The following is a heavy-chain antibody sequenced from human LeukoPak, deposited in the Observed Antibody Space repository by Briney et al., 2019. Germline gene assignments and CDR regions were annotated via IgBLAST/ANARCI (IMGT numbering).Heavy chain of an antibody. J-gene: IGHJ4*02. Sequence: GRSLRLSCAASGFTFSSYSMNWVRQAPPKGLEWVSTINRSSWYVYYAHSVPGRFSISRDSDMNSPDLPMYGLRDDGTAGYFCAREEGYCSGGSCYPDYWGQGTLVTVS. D-gene: IGHD2-15*01. CDR3: AREEGYCSGGSCYPDY. CDR2: INRSSWYV. V-gene: IGHV3-21*03. CDR1: GFTFSSYS.